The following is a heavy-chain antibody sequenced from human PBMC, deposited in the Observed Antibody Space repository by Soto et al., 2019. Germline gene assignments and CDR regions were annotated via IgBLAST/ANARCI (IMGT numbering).Heavy chain of an antibody. D-gene: IGHD6-13*01. Sequence: SLRLSCAASGFTFSSYGMHWVRQAPGKGLEWVAVIWYDGSNKYYADSVKGRFTISRDNSKNTLYLQMNSLRAEDTAVYYCARETAAGMFDYWGQGTLVTVSS. J-gene: IGHJ4*02. CDR2: IWYDGSNK. CDR1: GFTFSSYG. V-gene: IGHV3-33*01. CDR3: ARETAAGMFDY.